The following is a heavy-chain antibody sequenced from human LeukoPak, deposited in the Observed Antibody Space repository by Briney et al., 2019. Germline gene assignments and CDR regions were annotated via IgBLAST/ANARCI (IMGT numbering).Heavy chain of an antibody. J-gene: IGHJ5*02. CDR3: SRGGYGDYNNWFDP. V-gene: IGHV3-33*08. CDR1: GFTFSSYA. CDR2: IWYNGSNK. Sequence: PGTSLRLSCAASGFTFSSYAMHWVRQAPGKGLEWVADIWYNGSNKYYAESVKGRFTISRDNSKNTLYLQMNSLRAEDTAVYYCSRGGYGDYNNWFDPWGQGTLVIVSS. D-gene: IGHD4-17*01.